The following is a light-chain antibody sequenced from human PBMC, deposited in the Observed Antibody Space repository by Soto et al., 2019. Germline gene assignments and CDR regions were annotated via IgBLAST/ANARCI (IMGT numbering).Light chain of an antibody. CDR3: QQRTNSPPVT. CDR1: QSVGSY. J-gene: IGKJ4*01. CDR2: DAS. V-gene: IGKV3-11*01. Sequence: EIVLTQSPATLSLSLGETATLSCRASQSVGSYLAWYQQKPGQAPRLLIYDASTRATGIPARFSGSGSGTDFTLTISSPEPEDFAVYYCQQRTNSPPVTFGGGTKVEIK.